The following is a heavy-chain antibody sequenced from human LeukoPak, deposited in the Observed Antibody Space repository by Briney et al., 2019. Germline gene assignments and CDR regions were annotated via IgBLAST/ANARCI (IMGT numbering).Heavy chain of an antibody. CDR1: GFTFSSYS. CDR2: ISGSSRAI. V-gene: IGHV3-48*01. J-gene: IGHJ3*02. D-gene: IGHD2-15*01. CDR3: ARVGYCSGGSCPDAFDI. Sequence: GGSLRLSCAASGFTFSSYSMNWVRQAPGKGLEWISYISGSSRAIYYADSVKGRFTISRDNAKNSLYLQMNSLRAEDTAVYYCARVGYCSGGSCPDAFDIWGQGTMVTVSS.